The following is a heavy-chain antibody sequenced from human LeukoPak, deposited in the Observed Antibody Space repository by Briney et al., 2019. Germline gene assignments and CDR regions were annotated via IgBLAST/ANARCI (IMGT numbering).Heavy chain of an antibody. D-gene: IGHD2-2*01. Sequence: SETLSLTCAVYGGSISGYYWSWIRQPPGKGLEWIGEINHSGSTNYNPSLKSRVTISVDTSKNQFSLKLSSVTAADTAVYYCATNDCSSTSCPDDYWGQGTLVTVSS. V-gene: IGHV4-34*01. J-gene: IGHJ4*02. CDR3: ATNDCSSTSCPDDY. CDR2: INHSGST. CDR1: GGSISGYY.